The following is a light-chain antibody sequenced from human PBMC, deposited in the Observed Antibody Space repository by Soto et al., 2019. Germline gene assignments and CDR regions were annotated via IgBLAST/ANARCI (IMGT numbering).Light chain of an antibody. CDR3: QQYNNWPIFT. CDR1: QSVSSN. J-gene: IGKJ3*01. V-gene: IGKV3-15*01. CDR2: DAS. Sequence: IVLTQSPATLSVSPGDRATLFCRASQSVSSNLAWYQQTPGQAPRLLIYDASTRATGIPARFSGSGSGIEFTLTISSLQSEDFAGYYCQQYNNWPIFTFGPGTKVDIK.